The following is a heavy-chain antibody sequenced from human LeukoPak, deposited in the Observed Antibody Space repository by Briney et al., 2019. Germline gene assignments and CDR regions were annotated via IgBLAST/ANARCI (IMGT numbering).Heavy chain of an antibody. D-gene: IGHD6-13*01. V-gene: IGHV1-18*04. CDR2: ISTYNGNT. CDR3: AREQEAATGTVYFAY. Sequence: ASVKVSCKASGYTFTNYGISWVRQAPGQGLEWMGWISTYNGNTNYAQKLRGRVTMTTDTSTSTAYMELRSLRSDDTAVYYCAREQEAATGTVYFAYWGQGTLVTVSA. J-gene: IGHJ4*02. CDR1: GYTFTNYG.